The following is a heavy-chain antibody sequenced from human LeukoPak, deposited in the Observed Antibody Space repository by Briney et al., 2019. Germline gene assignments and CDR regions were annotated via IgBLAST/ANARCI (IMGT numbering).Heavy chain of an antibody. Sequence: SETLSLTCTVSGGSISSYYWSWIRQPPGKGLEWIGYIYYSGSTNYNPSLKSRVTISVDTSKNQFSLKLSSVTAADTAVYYCARGGYYDSSGYRRWGQGTLVTVSS. V-gene: IGHV4-59*12. CDR3: ARGGYYDSSGYRR. CDR2: IYYSGST. D-gene: IGHD3-22*01. J-gene: IGHJ4*02. CDR1: GGSISSYY.